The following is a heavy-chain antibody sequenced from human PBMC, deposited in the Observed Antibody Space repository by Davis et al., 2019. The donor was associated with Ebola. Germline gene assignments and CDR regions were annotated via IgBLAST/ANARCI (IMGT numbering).Heavy chain of an antibody. J-gene: IGHJ4*02. Sequence: SETLSLTCTVSGGSISSGGYYWSWIRQHPGKGLEWIGYIYYSGSTYYNPSLKSRVTISVDTSKNQFSLKLSSVTAADTAVYYCARGRGIWGSYRLDYWGQGTLVTVSS. V-gene: IGHV4-31*03. CDR1: GGSISSGGYY. CDR2: IYYSGST. CDR3: ARGRGIWGSYRLDY. D-gene: IGHD3-16*02.